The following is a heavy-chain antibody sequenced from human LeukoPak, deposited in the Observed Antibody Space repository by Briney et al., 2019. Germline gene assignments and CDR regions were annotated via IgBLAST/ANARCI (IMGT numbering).Heavy chain of an antibody. CDR2: IKRDGSDT. J-gene: IGHJ4*02. Sequence: GGSLRLSCAASGFAFSSYWMSWVRQAPGKGLEWVANIKRDGSDTSYVDSVKGRFTISRDNAKNSLYLQLNSLSAEDTAVYYCARDANYYDSRGENYFNYWGQGTLVTVSS. CDR1: GFAFSSYW. CDR3: ARDANYYDSRGENYFNY. D-gene: IGHD3-22*01. V-gene: IGHV3-7*01.